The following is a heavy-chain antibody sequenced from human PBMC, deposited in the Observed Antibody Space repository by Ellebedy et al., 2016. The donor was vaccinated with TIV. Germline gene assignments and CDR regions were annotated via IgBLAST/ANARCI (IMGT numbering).Heavy chain of an antibody. D-gene: IGHD4-17*01. CDR2: MNPKSGDT. CDR1: GYTFTSYT. V-gene: IGHV1-8*01. CDR3: AREGGRGYGEIDD. Sequence: AASVKVSCKSSGYTFTSYTIHWVRQASGQGLEWMGWMNPKSGDTGYSLKFQGRVTMTTNRSVSTAYMELPSLASDYTAMYYCAREGGRGYGEIDDWGQGTLVTVSS. J-gene: IGHJ4*02.